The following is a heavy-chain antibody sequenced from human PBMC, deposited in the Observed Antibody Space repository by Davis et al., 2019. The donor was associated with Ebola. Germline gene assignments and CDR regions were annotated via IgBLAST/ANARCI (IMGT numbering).Heavy chain of an antibody. CDR3: ARDFDKVRT. D-gene: IGHD1-1*01. V-gene: IGHV3-74*01. J-gene: IGHJ4*02. CDR1: GFTFSSYR. CDR2: LNSDGSTT. Sequence: GESLKISCAASGFTFSSYRMHWVRQVPGKGLVWVSRLNSDGSTTNYADSVRGRFTISRDNAKNTLYLQMNSLRAEDTAVYYCARDFDKVRTWGQGTLVTVSS.